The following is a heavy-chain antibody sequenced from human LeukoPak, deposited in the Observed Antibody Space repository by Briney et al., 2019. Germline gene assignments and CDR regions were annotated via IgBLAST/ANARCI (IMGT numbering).Heavy chain of an antibody. Sequence: GGSLRLSFADSGITFSGNWMSWVRQAPGKGLEWVAHINPDGSEKYYVDAVRGRFTISRDNAENSLYLEMNSLRAEDTAVYYCARDRDWSFDYWGQGTLVTVSS. CDR2: INPDGSEK. CDR3: ARDRDWSFDY. D-gene: IGHD3/OR15-3a*01. V-gene: IGHV3-7*05. CDR1: GITFSGNW. J-gene: IGHJ4*02.